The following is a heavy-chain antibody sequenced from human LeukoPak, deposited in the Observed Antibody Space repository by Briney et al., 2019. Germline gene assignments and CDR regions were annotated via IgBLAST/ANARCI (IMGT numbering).Heavy chain of an antibody. CDR1: GGSISSYY. CDR2: IYYSGST. CDR3: ARDCLYDSSGYDAFDI. J-gene: IGHJ3*02. D-gene: IGHD3-22*01. V-gene: IGHV4-59*01. Sequence: KPSETLSLTCTVSGGSISSYYWSWIRQPPGKGLEWIGYIYYSGSTNYNPSLKSRVTISVDTSKNQFSLKLSSVTAADTAVYYCARDCLYDSSGYDAFDIWGQGTMVTVSS.